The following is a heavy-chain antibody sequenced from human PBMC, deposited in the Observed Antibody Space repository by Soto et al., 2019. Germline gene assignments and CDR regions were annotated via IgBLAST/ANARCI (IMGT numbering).Heavy chain of an antibody. CDR2: INHSGST. CDR3: ARDELVPNYYYYYGMDV. CDR1: GGSFSGYY. J-gene: IGHJ6*02. V-gene: IGHV4-34*01. Sequence: SETLSLTCAVYGGSFSGYYWSWIRQPPGKGLEWIGEINHSGSTNYNPSLKSRVTISVDTSKNQFSLKLSSVTAADTAVYYCARDELVPNYYYYYGMDVWGQGTTVTVSS. D-gene: IGHD6-13*01.